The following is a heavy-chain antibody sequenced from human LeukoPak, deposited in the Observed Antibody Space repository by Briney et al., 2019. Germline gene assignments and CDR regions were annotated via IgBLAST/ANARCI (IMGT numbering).Heavy chain of an antibody. J-gene: IGHJ3*02. CDR2: IYYSGST. Sequence: SETLSLTCTVSGGSISSYYWSWIRQPPGKGLEWIGSIYYSGSTYYNPSLKSRVTISVDTSKNQFSLKLSSVTAADTAVYYCARSEYSYGADAFDIWGQGTMVTVSS. CDR3: ARSEYSYGADAFDI. CDR1: GGSISSYY. D-gene: IGHD5-18*01. V-gene: IGHV4-59*05.